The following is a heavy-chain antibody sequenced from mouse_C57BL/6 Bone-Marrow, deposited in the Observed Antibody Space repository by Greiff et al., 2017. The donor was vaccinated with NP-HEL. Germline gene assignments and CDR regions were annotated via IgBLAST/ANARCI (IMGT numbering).Heavy chain of an antibody. Sequence: QVQLQQPGAELVMPGASVKLSCKASGYTFTSYWMHWVKQRPGQGLEWIGEIDPSDSYTNYNQKFKGKATLTVEKSSSTAYMQLSSLTSEDSAVYYCARARYYAMDNWGQGTSVTVSS. V-gene: IGHV1-69*01. J-gene: IGHJ4*01. CDR2: IDPSDSYT. CDR1: GYTFTSYW. CDR3: ARARYYAMDN.